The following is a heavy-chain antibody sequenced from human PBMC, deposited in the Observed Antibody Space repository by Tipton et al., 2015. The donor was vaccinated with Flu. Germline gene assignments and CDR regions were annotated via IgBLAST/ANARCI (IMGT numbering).Heavy chain of an antibody. CDR2: IYYSGST. J-gene: IGHJ6*02. D-gene: IGHD3-16*01. CDR1: GGSISSGGYY. V-gene: IGHV4-31*02. CDR3: ARDLRYDYVPELGYYYYGMDV. Sequence: LRLSCTVSGGSISSGGYYWSWIRQHQGKGLEWIGYIYYSGSTYYNPSLKSRVTISVDTSKNQFSLKLSSVTAADTAVYYCARDLRYDYVPELGYYYYGMDVWGQGPTVTVSS.